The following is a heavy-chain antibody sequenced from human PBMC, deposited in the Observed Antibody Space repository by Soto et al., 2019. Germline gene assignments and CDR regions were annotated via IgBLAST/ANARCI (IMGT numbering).Heavy chain of an antibody. Sequence: QVQLVQSGAEVKKPGASVKVSCKASGYTFTSYAMHWVRQAPGQRLEWMGWINAGNGNTKYSQKFQGRVTITRDTSASTAYMELSSLRSEDTAVYYCASAPGLGYCSSTSCYSHYYYGMDVWGQGTTVTVSS. CDR3: ASAPGLGYCSSTSCYSHYYYGMDV. CDR1: GYTFTSYA. CDR2: INAGNGNT. V-gene: IGHV1-3*01. J-gene: IGHJ6*02. D-gene: IGHD2-2*01.